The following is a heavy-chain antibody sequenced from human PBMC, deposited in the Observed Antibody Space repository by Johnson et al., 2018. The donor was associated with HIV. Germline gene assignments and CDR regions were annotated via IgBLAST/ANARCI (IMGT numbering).Heavy chain of an antibody. V-gene: IGHV3-33*08. Sequence: QVQLVESGGGVVQPGESLTLSCVVSGLSFSNFGIHWVRQAPGKGPEWVAVISFDGNLKKYADSMKGRFTISRDNAKNSLYLQMNSLRAEDTALYYCARGGLGYQNIHDPFDVWGQGTMVTVSS. D-gene: IGHD3-16*02. J-gene: IGHJ3*01. CDR3: ARGGLGYQNIHDPFDV. CDR2: ISFDGNLK. CDR1: GLSFSNFG.